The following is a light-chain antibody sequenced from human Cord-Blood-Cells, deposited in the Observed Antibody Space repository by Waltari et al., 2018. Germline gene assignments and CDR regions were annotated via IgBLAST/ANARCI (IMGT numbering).Light chain of an antibody. V-gene: IGLV2-14*01. J-gene: IGLJ3*02. Sequence: QSALTQPASVSGSPGQSITISCTGTSRDVGGYNYVSWYQQHPGKAPKLIIYDVSNRPSGFSNRFSGSKSGNTASLTISGLQAEDEADYYCSSYTSSSTWVFGGGTKLTVL. CDR1: SRDVGGYNY. CDR2: DVS. CDR3: SSYTSSSTWV.